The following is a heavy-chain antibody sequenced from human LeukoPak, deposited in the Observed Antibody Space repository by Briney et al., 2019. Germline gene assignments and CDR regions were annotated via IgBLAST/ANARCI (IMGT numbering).Heavy chain of an antibody. CDR1: GGSISSGGYY. J-gene: IGHJ4*02. CDR3: ARASGDTAMVTTPLDFDY. V-gene: IGHV4-31*03. CDR2: IYYSGST. D-gene: IGHD5-18*01. Sequence: SQTLSLTCTVSGGSISSGGYYWSWIRQHPGKGLEWIGYIYYSGSTYYNPSLKSRVTISVDTSENQFSLKLSSVTAADTAVYYCARASGDTAMVTTPLDFDYWGQGTLVTVSS.